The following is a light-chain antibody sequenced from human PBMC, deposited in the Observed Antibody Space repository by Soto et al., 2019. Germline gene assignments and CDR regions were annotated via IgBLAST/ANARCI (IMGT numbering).Light chain of an antibody. CDR1: QSVSSK. J-gene: IGKJ1*01. Sequence: EIVMTQSPATLSVSPGERATPSCRASQSVSSKLAWYQQKPGQAPRVLIYGASTRATGIPARFSGSGSGTEFTLTISSLQSEDFAVYYCQQYNDWPPTWTFGQGTKVDIK. CDR3: QQYNDWPPTWT. CDR2: GAS. V-gene: IGKV3-15*01.